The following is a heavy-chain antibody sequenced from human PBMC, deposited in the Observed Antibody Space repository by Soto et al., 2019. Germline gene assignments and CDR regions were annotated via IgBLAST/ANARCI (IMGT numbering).Heavy chain of an antibody. CDR1: GFTFTRYS. CDR3: ARESEDLTSNFDY. J-gene: IGHJ4*02. CDR2: ISSTTNYI. V-gene: IGHV3-21*06. Sequence: EVQLVESGGGLVKPGGSLRLSCAASGFTFTRYSMNWVRQAPGKGLEWCSSISSTTNYIYYGDSMKGLFTISRDNDKNSLYLEMNSLRAEDTAVYYCARESEDLTSNFDYLGQGTLVTVSS.